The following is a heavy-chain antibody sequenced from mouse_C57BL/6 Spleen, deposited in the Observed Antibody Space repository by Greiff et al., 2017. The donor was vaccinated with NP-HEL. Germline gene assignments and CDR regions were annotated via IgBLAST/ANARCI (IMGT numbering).Heavy chain of an antibody. CDR2: IDPEDGDT. Sequence: EVQLQQSGAELVRPGASVKLSCTASGFNIKDYYMHWVKQRPEQGLEWIGRIDPEDGDTEYAPKFQGKATMTADTSSNTAYLQLSSLTSEDTAVYYLTPSTVVAYYYAMDYWGQGTSVTVSS. D-gene: IGHD1-1*01. V-gene: IGHV14-1*01. CDR3: TPSTVVAYYYAMDY. J-gene: IGHJ4*01. CDR1: GFNIKDYY.